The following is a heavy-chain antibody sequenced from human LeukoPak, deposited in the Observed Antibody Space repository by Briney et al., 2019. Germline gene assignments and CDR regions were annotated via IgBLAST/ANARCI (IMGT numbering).Heavy chain of an antibody. CDR1: GYTFTGYY. V-gene: IGHV1-2*02. CDR2: INPNSGGT. J-gene: IGHJ4*02. Sequence: ASVKVSCKASGYTFTGYYMHWVRQAPGQGLEWMGWINPNSGGTNYAQKFQGRVTMTRDTSISTAFMELSRLSSDDTAVYYCACASGNYYNGNYFDYWGQGTLVTVSS. D-gene: IGHD3-10*01. CDR3: ACASGNYYNGNYFDY.